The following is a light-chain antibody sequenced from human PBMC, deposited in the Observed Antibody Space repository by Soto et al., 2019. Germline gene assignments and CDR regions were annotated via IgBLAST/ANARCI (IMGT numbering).Light chain of an antibody. Sequence: DIQMTQSPPTLSASVGDRVTITCRDSQSISTWLAWYQQKPGKAPKLLIYGASTLESGVPSRFSGSGSGTEFTLTISSLQPEDFATYYCQQSYSTFTWTFGQGTKVDIK. CDR2: GAS. CDR3: QQSYSTFTWT. CDR1: QSISTW. J-gene: IGKJ1*01. V-gene: IGKV1-5*01.